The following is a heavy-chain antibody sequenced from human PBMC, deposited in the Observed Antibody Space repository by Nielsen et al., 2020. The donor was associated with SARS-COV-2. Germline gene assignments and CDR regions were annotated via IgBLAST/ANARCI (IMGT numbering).Heavy chain of an antibody. CDR2: MNPNSGNT. CDR3: GAAAHEHRVGPSRGIEYFQH. D-gene: IGHD6-13*01. Sequence: WVRQAPGQGLEWMGWMNPNSGNTGYAQKFQGRVTMTRNTSISTAYMELSGLRAEDTAVYYCGAAAHEHRVGPSRGIEYFQHWGQGTLVTVSS. J-gene: IGHJ1*01. V-gene: IGHV1-8*01.